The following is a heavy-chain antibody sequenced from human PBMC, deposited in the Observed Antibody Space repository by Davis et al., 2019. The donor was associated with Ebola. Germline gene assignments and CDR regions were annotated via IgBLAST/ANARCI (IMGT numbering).Heavy chain of an antibody. V-gene: IGHV3-74*01. D-gene: IGHD2-15*01. Sequence: HTGGSLRLSCAASGFTVSSNYMTWVRQAPGKGLVWVSRINSDGSSTSYADSVKGRFTISRDNSKNTVDLQMNSLRAEDTAVYYCARDPQWWRTLGMDVWGKGTTVTVSS. CDR2: INSDGSST. CDR3: ARDPQWWRTLGMDV. CDR1: GFTVSSNY. J-gene: IGHJ6*04.